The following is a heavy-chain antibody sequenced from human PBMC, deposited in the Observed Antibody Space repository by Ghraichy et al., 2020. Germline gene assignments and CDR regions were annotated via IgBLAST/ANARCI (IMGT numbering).Heavy chain of an antibody. CDR2: IYYSGST. Sequence: SETLSLTCTVSGGSISSGGYYWSLIRQHPGKGLEWIGYIYYSGSTYYNPSLKSRVTISVDTSKNQFSLKLSSVTAADTAVYYCASGSPDYYYYYMDVWGKVTTVTVSS. D-gene: IGHD1-26*01. V-gene: IGHV4-31*03. J-gene: IGHJ6*03. CDR1: GGSISSGGYY. CDR3: ASGSPDYYYYYMDV.